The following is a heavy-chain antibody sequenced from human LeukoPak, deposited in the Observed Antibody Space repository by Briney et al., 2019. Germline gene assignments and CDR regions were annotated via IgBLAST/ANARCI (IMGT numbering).Heavy chain of an antibody. CDR1: GYPISSGYY. Sequence: SETLSLTCAVSGYPISSGYYWGWIRQPPGKGLEWIGSIYHSGSTYYNPSLKSRVTISVDTSKSQFSLKLSSVTAADTAVYYCARIGVVTTFDYWGQGTLVTVSS. D-gene: IGHD2-21*02. CDR3: ARIGVVTTFDY. CDR2: IYHSGST. V-gene: IGHV4-38-2*01. J-gene: IGHJ4*02.